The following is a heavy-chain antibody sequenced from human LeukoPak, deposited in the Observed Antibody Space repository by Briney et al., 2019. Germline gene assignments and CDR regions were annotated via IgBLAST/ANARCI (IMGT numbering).Heavy chain of an antibody. V-gene: IGHV3-23*01. J-gene: IGHJ6*02. CDR1: GFTFSDYY. D-gene: IGHD2-2*01. Sequence: GGSLRLSCAASGFTFSDYYMSWIRQAPGKGLEWVSAISGSGGSTYYADSVKGRFTISRGNSKNTLYLQMNSLRAEDTAVYYCAKRGYCSSTSCYDTSGYYYGMDVWGQGTTVTVSS. CDR2: ISGSGGST. CDR3: AKRGYCSSTSCYDTSGYYYGMDV.